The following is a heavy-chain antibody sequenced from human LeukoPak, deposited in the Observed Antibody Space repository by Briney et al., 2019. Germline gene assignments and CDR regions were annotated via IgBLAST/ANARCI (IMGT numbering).Heavy chain of an antibody. CDR3: ARSRAYCSGGSCLIDY. J-gene: IGHJ4*02. CDR1: GFTFSSYS. CDR2: ISSSSSYI. Sequence: GGSLRLSCAASGFTFSSYSMNWVRQAPGKGLEWVSSISSSSSYIYYADSVKGRFTISRDNAKNSLYLQMNSLRAEDTAVYYCARSRAYCSGGSCLIDYWGQGTLVTVSS. D-gene: IGHD2-15*01. V-gene: IGHV3-21*01.